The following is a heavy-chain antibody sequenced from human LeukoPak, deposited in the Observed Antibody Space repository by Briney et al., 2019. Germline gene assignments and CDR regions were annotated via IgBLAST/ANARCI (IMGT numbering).Heavy chain of an antibody. CDR1: GGSISSSSYY. D-gene: IGHD3-22*01. V-gene: IGHV4-39*01. J-gene: IGHJ4*02. CDR3: ARHDSSGPALDY. CDR2: IYYSGST. Sequence: SETLSLTCTASGGSISSSSYYWGWIRQPPGKGLEWIGSIYYSGSTYYNPSLKSRVTISVDTSKNQFSLKLSSVTAADTAVYYCARHDSSGPALDYWGQGTLVTVSS.